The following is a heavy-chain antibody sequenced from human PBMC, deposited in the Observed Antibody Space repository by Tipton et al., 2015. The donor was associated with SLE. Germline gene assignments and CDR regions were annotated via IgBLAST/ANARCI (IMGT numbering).Heavy chain of an antibody. J-gene: IGHJ6*02. CDR3: ARGHYGMDV. CDR2: INQDASEK. Sequence: SLRLSCAASGFTFSSSWMHWVRQAPGKGLEWVANINQDASEKNCLDSVKGRFTISRDNAQNSLYLQMNSLRDEDTAVYYCARGHYGMDVWGQGTTVTVSS. CDR1: GFTFSSSW. V-gene: IGHV3-7*04.